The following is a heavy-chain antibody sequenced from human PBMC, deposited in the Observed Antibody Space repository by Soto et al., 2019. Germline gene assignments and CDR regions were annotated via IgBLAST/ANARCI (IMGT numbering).Heavy chain of an antibody. CDR2: IKHSGTT. CDR1: GGALGDYF. Sequence: SETPSLTRAFYGGALGDYFLSWVRQAPGKGLEWIGEIKHSGTTNYNPSLKSRVTISVDMSKNQFSLKLSSVTAADTALYYCARGSSQNWFDPWGQGALVTVSS. CDR3: ARGSSQNWFDP. J-gene: IGHJ5*02. V-gene: IGHV4-34*01.